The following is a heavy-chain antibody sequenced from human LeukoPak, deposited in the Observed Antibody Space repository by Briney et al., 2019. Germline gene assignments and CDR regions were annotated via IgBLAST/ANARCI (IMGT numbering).Heavy chain of an antibody. D-gene: IGHD2-2*01. J-gene: IGHJ3*02. V-gene: IGHV3-48*04. Sequence: PGGSLRLSCAASGFTFSSYSMNWVRQAPGKGLEWVSYISSSSSTIYYADSVKGRFTISRDNAKNSLYLQMNSLRAEDTAVYYCARNIVVVPAANGGDAFDIWGQGTMVTVSS. CDR1: GFTFSSYS. CDR2: ISSSSSTI. CDR3: ARNIVVVPAANGGDAFDI.